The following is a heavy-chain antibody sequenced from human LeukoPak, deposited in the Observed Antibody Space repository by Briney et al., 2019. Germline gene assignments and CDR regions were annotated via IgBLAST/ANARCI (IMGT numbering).Heavy chain of an antibody. V-gene: IGHV4-59*01. CDR2: IYYSGST. CDR3: ARESQLTGDLYYYYYMDV. J-gene: IGHJ6*03. Sequence: PSETLSLTCTVSGGSISSYYWSWIRQPPGKGLEWIGYIYYSGSTNYNPSLKSRVTISVDTSKNQFSLKLSSVTAADTAVYYCARESQLTGDLYYYYYMDVWGKGTTVTISS. D-gene: IGHD7-27*01. CDR1: GGSISSYY.